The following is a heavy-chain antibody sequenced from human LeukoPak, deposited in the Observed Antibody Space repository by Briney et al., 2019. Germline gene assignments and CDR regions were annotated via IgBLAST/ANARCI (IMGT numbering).Heavy chain of an antibody. CDR1: GYTFGTYG. CDR2: ISGFKGNT. D-gene: IGHD3-22*01. V-gene: IGHV1-18*01. CDR3: ARDFLSYDGSESHNDDTFDV. J-gene: IGHJ3*01. Sequence: ASVKVSCKASGYTFGTYGLSWVRQAPGQGLEWMGWISGFKGNTNYAQKFQGRVTMTTDTSTTTAYIELRSLTSDDTAVYYCARDFLSYDGSESHNDDTFDVWGQGTMVTVSS.